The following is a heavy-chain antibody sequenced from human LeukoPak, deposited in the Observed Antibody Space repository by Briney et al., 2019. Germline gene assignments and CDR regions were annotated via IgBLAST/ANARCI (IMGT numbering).Heavy chain of an antibody. V-gene: IGHV3-7*01. J-gene: IGHJ4*02. D-gene: IGHD2/OR15-2a*01. Sequence: GGSLRLSCAASGFTFTNYWMNWVRQAPGKGLEWVANLKQDGSEKNYVDSVKGRFTISRDNAKNSLYLQMISLRVEDTAVYYCARERVTTTSFDYWGQGVLVTVPS. CDR2: LKQDGSEK. CDR1: GFTFTNYW. CDR3: ARERVTTTSFDY.